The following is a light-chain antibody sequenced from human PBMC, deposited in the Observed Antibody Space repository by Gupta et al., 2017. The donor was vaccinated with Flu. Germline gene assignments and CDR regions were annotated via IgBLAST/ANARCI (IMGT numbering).Light chain of an antibody. Sequence: PSPLSASAGDRVTIPCRARQSVSRQLAWYQQKPGQAPKLLIYGASTWASGVPARFSGSGSGTEFTLTISSLQPDDFAIYYCQQDNKYPCTFGQGTKVEIK. J-gene: IGKJ2*02. CDR1: QSVSRQ. V-gene: IGKV1-5*03. CDR3: QQDNKYPCT. CDR2: GAS.